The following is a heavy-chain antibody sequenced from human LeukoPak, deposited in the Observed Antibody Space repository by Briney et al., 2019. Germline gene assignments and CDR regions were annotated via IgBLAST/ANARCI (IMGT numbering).Heavy chain of an antibody. CDR2: LNPSDGDT. Sequence: APVKVSCKASGHTFTPDFWHGVRQAPGQGLEWMAVLNPSDGDTTYAKKFQGRITMTRHTTTGTVYMELSSLRSEDTAVYYCAGQTSAFDYWGQGTLVTVSS. J-gene: IGHJ4*02. V-gene: IGHV1-46*03. D-gene: IGHD2-2*01. CDR1: GHTFTPDF. CDR3: AGQTSAFDY.